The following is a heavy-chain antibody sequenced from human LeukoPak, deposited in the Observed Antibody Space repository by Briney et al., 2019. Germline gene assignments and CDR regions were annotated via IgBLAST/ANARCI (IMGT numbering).Heavy chain of an antibody. V-gene: IGHV3-23*01. CDR3: AKGGGIAAAGTWGYFDY. Sequence: GGSLRLSCAASGFTFSSYAMSWVRQAPGKGLEWVSVISGSGGSTYYEDSVKGRFTISRDDSKNTLYLQMNSLRAEDTAVYYCAKGGGIAAAGTWGYFDYWGQGTLVTVS. CDR2: ISGSGGST. J-gene: IGHJ4*02. CDR1: GFTFSSYA. D-gene: IGHD6-13*01.